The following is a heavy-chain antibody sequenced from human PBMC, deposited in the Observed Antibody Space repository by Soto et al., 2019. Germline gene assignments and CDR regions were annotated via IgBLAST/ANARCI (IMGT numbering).Heavy chain of an antibody. CDR1: GFTFSNYG. Sequence: GGSLRLSCAASGFTFSNYGMHWVRQAPGKGPEWVAVISSDGSRKDYADFVKGRFTISRDDAKNTLSLQMNSLRTDDTALYYCAKDPTIAPRWALDIWGQGTLVTVSS. V-gene: IGHV3-30*18. CDR2: ISSDGSRK. CDR3: AKDPTIAPRWALDI. J-gene: IGHJ3*02. D-gene: IGHD6-13*01.